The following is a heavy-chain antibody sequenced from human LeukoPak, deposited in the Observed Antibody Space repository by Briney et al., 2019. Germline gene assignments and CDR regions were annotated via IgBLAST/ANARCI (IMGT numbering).Heavy chain of an antibody. V-gene: IGHV4-4*02. D-gene: IGHD1-26*01. CDR2: IYHSGST. J-gene: IGHJ4*02. CDR3: ARDLGSGSYSRPSRVV. CDR1: GGSISSSNW. Sequence: SGTLSLTCAVSGGSISSSNWWSLVRPPPGKGLEWIGEIYHSGSTNYNPSLKSRVTISVDKSKNQFSLKLSSVTAADTAVYYCARDLGSGSYSRPSRVVWGQGTLVTVSS.